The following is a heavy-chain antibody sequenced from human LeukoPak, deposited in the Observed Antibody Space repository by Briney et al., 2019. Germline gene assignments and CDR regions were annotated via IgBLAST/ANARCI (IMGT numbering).Heavy chain of an antibody. V-gene: IGHV3-30*18. CDR2: ISNDGSNK. CDR1: GFTFSSYG. D-gene: IGHD3-9*01. CDR3: AKERTAAAYYDILTGYLNSVFDY. J-gene: IGHJ4*02. Sequence: GGPLRLSCAASGFTFSSYGMHWVRQAPGKGLEWVAVISNDGSNKYYADSVKGRFTISRDNSKNTLYLQMNSLRAEDTAVYYCAKERTAAAYYDILTGYLNSVFDYWGQGTLVTVSS.